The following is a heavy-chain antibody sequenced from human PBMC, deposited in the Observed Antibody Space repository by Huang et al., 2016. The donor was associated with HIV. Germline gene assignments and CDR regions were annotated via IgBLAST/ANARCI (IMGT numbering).Heavy chain of an antibody. V-gene: IGHV3-30*18. CDR1: GFKLSGFG. J-gene: IGHJ4*02. Sequence: QVHLVESGGGVVQPGGSLRLSCAASGFKLSGFGRHWVRQAPGKGLEWVEVISYDGRSQFYTDSVKGRFTISRDNSDNTLSLQMKGLRPDDTAVYYCAKESRWFSDFDHWGQGVLVSVSS. CDR3: AKESRWFSDFDH. D-gene: IGHD2-15*01. CDR2: ISYDGRSQ.